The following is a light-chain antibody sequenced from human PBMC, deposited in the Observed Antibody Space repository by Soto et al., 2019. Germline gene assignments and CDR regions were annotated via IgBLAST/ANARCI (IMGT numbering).Light chain of an antibody. V-gene: IGKV3-15*01. CDR2: DAS. Sequence: PQSPPTLSASVGDRVTLTCRASQTISTWMAWYQQKPGQAPRLLIYDASTRATGIPARFSGSGSGTEFTLTISSLQSEDFAVYYCQQFNNWPRTFGQGTKVDIK. J-gene: IGKJ1*01. CDR3: QQFNNWPRT. CDR1: QTISTW.